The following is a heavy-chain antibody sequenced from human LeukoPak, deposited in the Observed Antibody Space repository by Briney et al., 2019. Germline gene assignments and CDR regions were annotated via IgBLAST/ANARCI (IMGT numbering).Heavy chain of an antibody. CDR2: IYPGDSDT. D-gene: IGHD3-3*01. J-gene: IGHJ4*02. Sequence: GESLKISCKGSGSTFANYWIGWVRPLPGKGLEWMGIIYPGDSDTKYSPSFQGQVTMSGDKSINTAYLQWGSLKASDTAMYYCARLSTRLLDHWGQGTRVTVSS. CDR1: GSTFANYW. CDR3: ARLSTRLLDH. V-gene: IGHV5-51*01.